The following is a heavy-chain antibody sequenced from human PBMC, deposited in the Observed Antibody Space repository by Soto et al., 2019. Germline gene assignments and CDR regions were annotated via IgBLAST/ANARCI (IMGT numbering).Heavy chain of an antibody. CDR1: VFTFDDYA. D-gene: IGHD4-17*01. V-gene: IGHV3-9*01. CDR2: ISWNSGSI. J-gene: IGHJ3*02. CDR3: AKDRKASVTLGLHAFDI. Sequence: PGGSLRLSCAASVFTFDDYAMHCVRQAPGKGLEWVSGISWNSGSIGYADSVKGRFTISRDNAKNSLYLQMNSLRAEDTALYYCAKDRKASVTLGLHAFDIWGQGTMVTVSS.